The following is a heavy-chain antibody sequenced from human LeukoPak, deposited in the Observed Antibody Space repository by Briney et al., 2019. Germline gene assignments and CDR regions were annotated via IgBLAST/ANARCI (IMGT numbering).Heavy chain of an antibody. Sequence: GGXXRXSXAXXGXTLSNYGMSWVRQARGKGVEWVAGISGSGGRTNYPDSVKGRFTISTHNPKNTLYLQMNILRAEDTAVYFCANRGVVIRVILVGFHKEAYYFDSWGQXAL. V-gene: IGHV3-23*01. D-gene: IGHD3-22*01. CDR1: GXTLSNYG. J-gene: IGHJ4*02. CDR2: ISGSGGRT. CDR3: ANRGVVIRVILVGFHKEAYYFDS.